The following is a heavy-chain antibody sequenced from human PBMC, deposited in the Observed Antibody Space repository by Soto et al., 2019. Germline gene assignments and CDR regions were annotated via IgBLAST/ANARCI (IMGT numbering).Heavy chain of an antibody. CDR3: ARGNVVAIDY. D-gene: IGHD2-21*01. J-gene: IGHJ4*02. CDR2: IYHSGST. Sequence: QLQLQESGSGLVKPSQTLSLTCAASGVSISSGGYSWSWIRQPPGKGLEWIGYIYHSGSTYYNPSLKSRVTLSVDRSKNQLSLKLSSVTAADTALYYCARGNVVAIDYWGQGTRVTVSS. V-gene: IGHV4-30-2*01. CDR1: GVSISSGGYS.